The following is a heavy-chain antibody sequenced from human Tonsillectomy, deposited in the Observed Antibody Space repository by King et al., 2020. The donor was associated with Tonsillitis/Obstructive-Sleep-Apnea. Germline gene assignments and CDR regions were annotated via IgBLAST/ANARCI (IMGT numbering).Heavy chain of an antibody. CDR1: GGSXIGYS. D-gene: IGHD2/OR15-2a*01. J-gene: IGHJ6*03. CDR3: ARVXHSIXYXYYXDV. V-gene: IGHV4-34*01. CDR2: INHXXST. Sequence: VQLQQWGAGLLKPSETLSLTCAVYGGSXIGYSWSWIRQPPGKGLEWIGEINHXXSTNYXPFXKSRVTMSVDTSKNQFSLQLSSVTAADTAVYYCARVXHSIXYXYYXDVWAKGTTVTX.